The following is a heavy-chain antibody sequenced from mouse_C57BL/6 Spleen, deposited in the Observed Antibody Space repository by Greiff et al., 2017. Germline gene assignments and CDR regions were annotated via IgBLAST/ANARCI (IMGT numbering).Heavy chain of an antibody. V-gene: IGHV7-3*01. CDR3: ARSHYYGSSLHWYFDV. D-gene: IGHD1-1*01. CDR2: IRNKANGYTT. J-gene: IGHJ1*03. CDR1: GFTFTDYY. Sequence: EVMLVESGGGLVQPGGSLSLSCAASGFTFTDYYMSWVRPPPGKALEWLGFIRNKANGYTTEYSASVKGRFTISRDNSQSILYLQMNALRAEDSATYYGARSHYYGSSLHWYFDVWGTGTTVTVSS.